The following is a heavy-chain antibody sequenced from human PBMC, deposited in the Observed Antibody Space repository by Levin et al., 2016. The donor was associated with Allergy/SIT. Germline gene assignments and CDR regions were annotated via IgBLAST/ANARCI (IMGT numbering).Heavy chain of an antibody. D-gene: IGHD1-26*01. Sequence: WIRQPPGKGLEWVSYISSSGSTIYYADSVKGRFTISRDNAKNSLYLQMNSLRAEDTAVYYCARAAYDEWGCGMDVWGQGTTVTVSS. CDR3: ARAAYDEWGCGMDV. J-gene: IGHJ6*02. V-gene: IGHV3-48*03. CDR2: ISSSGSTI.